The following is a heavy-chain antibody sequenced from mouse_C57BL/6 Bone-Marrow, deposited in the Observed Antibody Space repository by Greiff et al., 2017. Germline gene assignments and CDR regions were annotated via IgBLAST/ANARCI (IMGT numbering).Heavy chain of an antibody. Sequence: VQLQQSGPELVKPGASVKISCKASGYAFSSSWMNWVKQRPGKGLEWIGRIYPGDGDTNYNGKFKGKATLTADKSSSTAYMQLSILTSEDAAVYFCAKKDSYYWYFDVWGTGTTVTVSA. CDR3: AKKDSYYWYFDV. J-gene: IGHJ1*03. V-gene: IGHV1-82*01. CDR2: IYPGDGDT. CDR1: GYAFSSSW. D-gene: IGHD2-12*01.